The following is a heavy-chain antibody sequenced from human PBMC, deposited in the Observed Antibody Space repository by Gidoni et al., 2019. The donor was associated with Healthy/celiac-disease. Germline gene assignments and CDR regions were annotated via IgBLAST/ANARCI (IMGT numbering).Heavy chain of an antibody. J-gene: IGHJ1*01. CDR1: GFTFSSYA. D-gene: IGHD3-22*01. V-gene: IGHV3-30*01. Sequence: QVQLVESGGGVVQPGRSLRLSCAASGFTFSSYAMHWVRQAPGKGLEWVEVISYEGSNKYYADSVKGRFTISRDNSKNTLYLQMNSLRAEDTAVYYCARGGTGDSMIVVVRYFQHWGQGTLVTVSS. CDR2: ISYEGSNK. CDR3: ARGGTGDSMIVVVRYFQH.